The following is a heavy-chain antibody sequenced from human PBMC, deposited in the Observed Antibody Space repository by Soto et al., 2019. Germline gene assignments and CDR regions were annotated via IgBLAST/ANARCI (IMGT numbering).Heavy chain of an antibody. CDR3: AREISVGATAYPYFDH. D-gene: IGHD3-16*01. CDR1: GFTFDDYA. Sequence: PGGSLRLSCAASGFTFDDYALHWVRQAPGKGLEWVSSISWNSGYIDYADSVRGRFTISRDNAKNSLYLQMNSLRAEDTALYFCAREISVGATAYPYFDHWGRGTLVTVYS. V-gene: IGHV3-9*01. J-gene: IGHJ4*02. CDR2: ISWNSGYI.